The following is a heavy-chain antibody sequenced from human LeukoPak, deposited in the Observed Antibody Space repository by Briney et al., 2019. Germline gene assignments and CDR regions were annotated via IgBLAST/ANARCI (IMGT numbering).Heavy chain of an antibody. J-gene: IGHJ5*02. Sequence: ASVKVSCKASGGTFSSYAISWVRQAPGQGLEWMGGIIPIFGTANYAQKLQGRVTITTDESTSTAYMELSSLRSEDTAVYYCARGGPLAVTNNWFDPWGQGTLVTVSS. CDR2: IIPIFGTA. V-gene: IGHV1-69*05. D-gene: IGHD4-11*01. CDR1: GGTFSSYA. CDR3: ARGGPLAVTNNWFDP.